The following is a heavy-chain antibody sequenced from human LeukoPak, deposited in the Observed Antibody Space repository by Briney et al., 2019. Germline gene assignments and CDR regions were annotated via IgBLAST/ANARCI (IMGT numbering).Heavy chain of an antibody. J-gene: IGHJ3*02. CDR1: GGSISSGGYY. V-gene: IGHV4-31*03. CDR3: ARDRRVTKAFDI. Sequence: SETLSLTCTVSGGSISSGGYYWSWIRQHPGKGLEWIGYIYYSGSTYYNPSLKSRVTISVDTSKNQFSLKLSSVTAADTAVYYCARDRRVTKAFDIWGQGTMVTVSS. CDR2: IYYSGST. D-gene: IGHD2-21*02.